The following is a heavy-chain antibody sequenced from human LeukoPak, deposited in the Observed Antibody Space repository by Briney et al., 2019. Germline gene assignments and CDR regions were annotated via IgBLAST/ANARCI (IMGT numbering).Heavy chain of an antibody. D-gene: IGHD6-13*01. Sequence: GASVKVSCKASGYTFTSYYMHWVRQAPGQGLEWMGIINPSGGSTSYAQKFQGRVTMTRDTSTSTVYMELSSLRSEDTAVYYCAREGAAGTSYYYYGMDVWGQGTTVTASS. CDR1: GYTFTSYY. V-gene: IGHV1-46*01. J-gene: IGHJ6*02. CDR2: INPSGGST. CDR3: AREGAAGTSYYYYGMDV.